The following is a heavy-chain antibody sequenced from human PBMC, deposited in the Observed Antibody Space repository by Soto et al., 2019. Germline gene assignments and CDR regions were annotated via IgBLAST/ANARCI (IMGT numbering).Heavy chain of an antibody. CDR1: GFTVRAYT. V-gene: IGHV3-30-3*01. Sequence: QVQLVESGGGVVQPGRSLRLSCAASGFTVRAYTMHWVRQAPGKGLEWVAVISSDGNNKYYTDSVKGRFTISRDTSTKTLDLQMNRLGAEDTAVYYCARWEQPLFDYWGQGTLVTVSS. CDR2: ISSDGNNK. CDR3: ARWEQPLFDY. J-gene: IGHJ4*02. D-gene: IGHD1-26*01.